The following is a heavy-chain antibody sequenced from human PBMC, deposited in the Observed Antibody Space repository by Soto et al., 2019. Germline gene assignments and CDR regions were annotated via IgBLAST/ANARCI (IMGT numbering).Heavy chain of an antibody. CDR3: ARGSMVGTGASPFDY. Sequence: QVPLVQSGAEVKKPGSSVKVSCKASGGTFSSYTISWVRQAPGQGLEWMGRIIPILGIANYAQKFQGRVTITADKSTSTAYMELSSLRSEDTAVYYCARGSMVGTGASPFDYWGQGTLVTVSS. J-gene: IGHJ4*02. CDR2: IIPILGIA. D-gene: IGHD2-8*02. V-gene: IGHV1-69*02. CDR1: GGTFSSYT.